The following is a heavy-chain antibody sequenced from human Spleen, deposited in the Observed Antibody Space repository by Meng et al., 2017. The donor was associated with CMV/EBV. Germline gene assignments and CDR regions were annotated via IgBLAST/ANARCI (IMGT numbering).Heavy chain of an antibody. CDR3: AREKGPGIVVVVAAPLDY. CDR1: GYTFTDYD. Sequence: ASVKVSCKASGYTFTDYDVHWVRQATGQGLEWMGWMNPKTGNRGYAQRFQGRVTLSGITSKSTAYMELSSLRFEDTAVYYCAREKGPGIVVVVAAPLDYWGQGTLVTVSS. J-gene: IGHJ4*02. D-gene: IGHD2-15*01. V-gene: IGHV1-8*03. CDR2: MNPKTGNR.